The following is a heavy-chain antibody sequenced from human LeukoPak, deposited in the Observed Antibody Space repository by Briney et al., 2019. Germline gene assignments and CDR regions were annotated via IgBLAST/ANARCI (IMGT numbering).Heavy chain of an antibody. D-gene: IGHD6-19*01. V-gene: IGHV4-4*02. Sequence: SETLSLTCAVSGASITSNWWSWVRQSPGKGLEWIGEIHHSASPNYNTSLKSRVTLSLDKSQNQFSLKVTSVTAADTAVYYCASPGYSSGWLGFDYWGQGTLVTVSS. J-gene: IGHJ4*02. CDR2: IHHSASP. CDR3: ASPGYSSGWLGFDY. CDR1: GASITSNW.